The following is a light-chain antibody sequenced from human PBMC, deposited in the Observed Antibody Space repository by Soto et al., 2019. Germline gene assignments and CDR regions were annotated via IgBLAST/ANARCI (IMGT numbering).Light chain of an antibody. J-gene: IGKJ3*01. CDR3: QQSYSTPLCT. V-gene: IGKV1-39*01. CDR1: QSISSY. Sequence: DIQMTQSPSSLSASVGDRVTITCRASQSISSYLNWYQQKPGKAPKLLIYAASSLQSRVPSRFSGSGSGTDFTFTINSLQPEHCATYYYQQSYSTPLCTFGPGTKVDIK. CDR2: AAS.